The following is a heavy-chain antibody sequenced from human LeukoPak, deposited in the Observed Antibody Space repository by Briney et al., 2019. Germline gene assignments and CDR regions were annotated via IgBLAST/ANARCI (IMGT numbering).Heavy chain of an antibody. CDR1: GYTFTSYD. D-gene: IGHD2-2*02. V-gene: IGHV1-8*01. J-gene: IGHJ3*02. Sequence: ASVKVSCKASGYTFTSYDINWVRQATGQGLEWMGWMNPNSGNTGYAQKFQGRVTMTRNTSISTAYMELSSLRSEDTAVYYCARGLGYCSSTSCYNDAFDIWGQGTMVTVSS. CDR2: MNPNSGNT. CDR3: ARGLGYCSSTSCYNDAFDI.